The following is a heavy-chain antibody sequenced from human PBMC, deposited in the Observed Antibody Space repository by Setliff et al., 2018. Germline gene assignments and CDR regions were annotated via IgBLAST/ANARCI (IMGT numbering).Heavy chain of an antibody. Sequence: GESLKISCKGSGYSFTSYWIGWVRQMPGKGLEWMGIIYPGDSDTRYGPSFQGQVTISADKSISTAYLQWSSLKASDTAMYYCARSRSNFWSGYFNWFDPWGQGTLVTSPQ. V-gene: IGHV5-51*01. J-gene: IGHJ5*02. CDR3: ARSRSNFWSGYFNWFDP. CDR1: GYSFTSYW. CDR2: IYPGDSDT. D-gene: IGHD3-3*01.